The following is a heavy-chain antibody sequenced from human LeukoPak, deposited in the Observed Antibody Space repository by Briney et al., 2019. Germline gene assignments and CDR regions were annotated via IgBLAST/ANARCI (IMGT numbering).Heavy chain of an antibody. J-gene: IGHJ4*02. D-gene: IGHD3-10*01. CDR3: AKRDTMVRGGPCFDY. V-gene: IGHV3-23*01. Sequence: GGSLRLSCAASGFSFSSYAMNWVRQAPGKGLEWVSIIFGNGDTTYYADSVKGRFTVSRDNSKDTLYLQMNDLRPDDTAIYYCAKRDTMVRGGPCFDYWGQGLLVTVSS. CDR2: IFGNGDTT. CDR1: GFSFSSYA.